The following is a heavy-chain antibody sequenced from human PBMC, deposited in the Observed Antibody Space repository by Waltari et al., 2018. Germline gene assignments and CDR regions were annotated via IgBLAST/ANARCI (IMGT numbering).Heavy chain of an antibody. D-gene: IGHD3-9*01. Sequence: QVQLQQWGAGLLKPSETLSLTCAVYGGSFSGYYWSWIRQPPGKGLEWIGEINHSGSTNDNPSLKSRVTISVDTSKNQFSLKLSSVTAADTAVYYCARGGGDIVTGYIPFDYWGQGTLVTVSS. CDR3: ARGGGDIVTGYIPFDY. CDR1: GGSFSGYY. V-gene: IGHV4-34*01. J-gene: IGHJ4*02. CDR2: INHSGST.